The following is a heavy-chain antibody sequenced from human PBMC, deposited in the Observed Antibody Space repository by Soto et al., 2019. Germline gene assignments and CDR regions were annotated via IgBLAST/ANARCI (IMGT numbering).Heavy chain of an antibody. CDR2: IYYSGST. V-gene: IGHV4-39*01. CDR3: ALTRPTVTTVFDY. J-gene: IGHJ4*02. D-gene: IGHD4-17*01. Sequence: PETLSLTCTGSGGSISSSSYYWGWIRQPPGKGLEWIGSIYYSGSTYYNPSLKSRVTISVDTSKNQFSLKLSSVTAADTAVYYCALTRPTVTTVFDYWGQGNLVTVSS. CDR1: GGSISSSSYY.